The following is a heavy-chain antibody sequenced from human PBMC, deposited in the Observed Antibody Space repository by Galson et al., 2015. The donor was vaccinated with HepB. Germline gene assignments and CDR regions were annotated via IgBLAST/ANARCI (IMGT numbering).Heavy chain of an antibody. CDR2: ISFHGNSK. D-gene: IGHD3-10*01. J-gene: IGHJ4*02. CDR1: GFIFSNYG. CDR3: AKARPEYYYGSGSLFDF. Sequence: SLRLSCAASGFIFSNYGIHWVRQAPVKGLDWVALISFHGNSKYYADSVKGRFTMSRDNSNNTVFLEMNSLRPEDTAVYYCAKARPEYYYGSGSLFDFCGQGALVTVSS. V-gene: IGHV3-30*18.